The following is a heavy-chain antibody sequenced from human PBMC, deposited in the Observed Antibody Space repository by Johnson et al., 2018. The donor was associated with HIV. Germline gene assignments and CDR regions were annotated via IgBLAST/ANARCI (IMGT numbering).Heavy chain of an antibody. V-gene: IGHV3-53*01. D-gene: IGHD2-8*01. CDR3: ARSVNAGRPFDI. J-gene: IGHJ3*02. CDR2: MYRGGST. Sequence: VQLVESGGGLIQPGGSLRLSCAASGLNVSSTYMSWVRQAPGKGLEWVSVMYRGGSTYYPDSVKGRFTISRDNSKNTLYIQMNSLRAEDTAVYYCARSVNAGRPFDIWGQGTMVTVSS. CDR1: GLNVSSTY.